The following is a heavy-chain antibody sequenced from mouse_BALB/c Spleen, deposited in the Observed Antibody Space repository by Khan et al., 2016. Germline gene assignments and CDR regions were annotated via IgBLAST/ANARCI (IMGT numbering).Heavy chain of an antibody. D-gene: IGHD1-1*01. CDR3: ASPHYYGSDY. CDR1: GYSITSGYR. Sequence: EVQLQESGPDLVKPSQSLSLTCTVTGYSITSGYRWHWIRQFPGNKLEWMGYIHYNGSTNYNPSLKSRISITRDTSKNQFFLQLNSVTTEDTATYDCASPHYYGSDYWGQGTTLTVSS. CDR2: IHYNGST. V-gene: IGHV3-1*02. J-gene: IGHJ2*01.